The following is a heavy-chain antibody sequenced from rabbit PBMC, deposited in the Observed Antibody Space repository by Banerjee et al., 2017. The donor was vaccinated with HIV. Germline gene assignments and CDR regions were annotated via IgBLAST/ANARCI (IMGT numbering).Heavy chain of an antibody. CDR1: GFSFSSGYD. V-gene: IGHV1S40*01. Sequence: QSLEETGGGLVQPGGSLTLSCKASGFSFSSGYDMCWVRQAPGKGLEWIACIYTGNGNTYYASWAKGRFTISKTSSTTVTLQMTSLTAADTATYFCARDAGSSPYIDGCFNLWGQGTLVTVS. CDR2: IYTGNGNT. J-gene: IGHJ4*01. D-gene: IGHD4-2*01. CDR3: ARDAGSSPYIDGCFNL.